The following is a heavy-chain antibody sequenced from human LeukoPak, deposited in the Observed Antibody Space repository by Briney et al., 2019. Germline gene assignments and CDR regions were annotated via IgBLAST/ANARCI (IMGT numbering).Heavy chain of an antibody. D-gene: IGHD2-15*01. Sequence: GGTLRLSCAASGFTFSNYGMSWVRQAPGKGLEWVSAISGSGGSTYYADSVKGRFTISRDNSKNTLYLQMNSLRAEDTAVYYCAKDSAVYCSGGSCYYYYYMDVWGKGTTVTVSS. CDR2: ISGSGGST. J-gene: IGHJ6*03. CDR3: AKDSAVYCSGGSCYYYYYMDV. CDR1: GFTFSNYG. V-gene: IGHV3-23*01.